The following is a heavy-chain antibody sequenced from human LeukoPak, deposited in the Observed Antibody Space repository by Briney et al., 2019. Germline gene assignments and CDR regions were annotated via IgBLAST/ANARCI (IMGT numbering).Heavy chain of an antibody. V-gene: IGHV1-24*01. CDR2: FDPEDGET. D-gene: IGHD3-3*01. CDR3: ARSERYDFWSGPFDY. J-gene: IGHJ4*02. Sequence: ASVKVSCKVSGYTLTELSMHWVRQAPGKGLEWMGGFDPEDGETIYAQKFQGRVTITADESTSTAYMELSSLRSEDTAVYYCARSERYDFWSGPFDYWGQGTLVTVSS. CDR1: GYTLTELS.